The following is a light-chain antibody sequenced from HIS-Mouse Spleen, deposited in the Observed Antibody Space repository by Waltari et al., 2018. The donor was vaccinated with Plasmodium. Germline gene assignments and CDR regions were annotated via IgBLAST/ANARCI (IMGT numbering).Light chain of an antibody. V-gene: IGLV1-51*01. CDR3: GTWDSSLSAGV. J-gene: IGLJ2*01. Sequence: QSVLPQPPSVSAAPGQKVTISCSGSRSQIGNHYVSWYQLLPGTAPKLLIYDNNKRPSGIPDRFSGSKSGTSATLGITGLQTGDEADYYCGTWDSSLSAGVFGGGTKLTVL. CDR2: DNN. CDR1: RSQIGNHY.